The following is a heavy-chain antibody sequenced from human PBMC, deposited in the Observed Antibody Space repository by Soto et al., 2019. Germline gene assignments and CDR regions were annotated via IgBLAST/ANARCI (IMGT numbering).Heavy chain of an antibody. CDR1: GFTFSSYG. J-gene: IGHJ3*02. Sequence: ESGGGVVQPGRSLRLSCAASGFTFSSYGMHWVRQAPGKGLEWVAVISYDGSNKYYADSVKGRFTISRDNSKNTLYLQMNSLRAEDTAVYYCAKDRSSGGDAFDIWGQGTMVTVSS. V-gene: IGHV3-30*18. CDR3: AKDRSSGGDAFDI. CDR2: ISYDGSNK. D-gene: IGHD6-25*01.